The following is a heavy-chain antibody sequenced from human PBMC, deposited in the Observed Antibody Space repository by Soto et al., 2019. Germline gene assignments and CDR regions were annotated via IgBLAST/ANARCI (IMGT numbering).Heavy chain of an antibody. CDR2: IIPIFGTA. V-gene: IGHV1-69*13. CDR1: GGTFSSYA. CDR3: ARCIAARRGYYYYGMNV. Sequence: ASVKVSCKASGGTFSSYAISWVRQAPGQGLEWMGGIIPIFGTANYAQKFQGRVTITADESTSTAYMELSSLRSEDTAVYYCARCIAARRGYYYYGMNVWGQGTTVTVSS. D-gene: IGHD6-6*01. J-gene: IGHJ6*02.